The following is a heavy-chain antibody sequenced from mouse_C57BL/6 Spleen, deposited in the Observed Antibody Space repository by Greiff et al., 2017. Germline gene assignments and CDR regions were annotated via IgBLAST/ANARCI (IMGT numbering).Heavy chain of an antibody. CDR3: ARGSSQYYFDD. V-gene: IGHV1-4*01. CDR2: INPSSGYT. CDR1: GYTFTSYT. D-gene: IGHD1-1*01. Sequence: VQLQESGAELARPGASVKMSCKASGYTFTSYTMHWVKQRPGQGLEWIGYINPSSGYTKYNQKFKDKATLTADKSSSTAYRQLSSLTSEDAAVYYCARGSSQYYFDDWGQGTTLTVSS. J-gene: IGHJ2*01.